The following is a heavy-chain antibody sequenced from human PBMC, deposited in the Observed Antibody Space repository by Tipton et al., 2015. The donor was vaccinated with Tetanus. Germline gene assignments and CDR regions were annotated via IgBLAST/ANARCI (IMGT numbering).Heavy chain of an antibody. V-gene: IGHV4-61*08. CDR3: ARANYESSKKGPFDS. D-gene: IGHD3-3*01. CDR2: FANRGRT. J-gene: IGHJ4*02. Sequence: TLSLTCTVSGGSVRGGDYQWNWIRQPPGKGLEWLAYFANRGRTNSNYSLKSRIAISRDTSKNQFSLRLSSVTAADSAVYYCARANYESSKKGPFDSWGQGTLVIVSS. CDR1: GGSVRGGDYQ.